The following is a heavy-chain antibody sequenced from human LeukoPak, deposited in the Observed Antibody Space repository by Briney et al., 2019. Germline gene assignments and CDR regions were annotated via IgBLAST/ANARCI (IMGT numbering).Heavy chain of an antibody. Sequence: PGGSLRLSCAASGFTFSNYGMYWVRQAPGKGLEWVAVIWYDGSNKYYADSEKGRFTISRDNSKNTLYLQMNSLRAEDTAVYYCATVRAAGRSSWYLDYWGQGTLVTVSS. CDR2: IWYDGSNK. J-gene: IGHJ4*02. CDR3: ATVRAAGRSSWYLDY. V-gene: IGHV3-33*01. D-gene: IGHD2-2*01. CDR1: GFTFSNYG.